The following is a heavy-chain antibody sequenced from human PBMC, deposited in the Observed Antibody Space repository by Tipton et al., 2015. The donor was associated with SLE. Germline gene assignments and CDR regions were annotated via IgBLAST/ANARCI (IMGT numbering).Heavy chain of an antibody. V-gene: IGHV4-61*02. CDR1: GGSLTSGAYY. Sequence: TLSLTCTVSGGSLTSGAYYWTWIRQPAGKGLEWIGRVYSSGSTNYNPSLKSRVAISVDTAKNHFSLRLSSVTAADTAVYYCARDDYGDYALDSWGQGTLVTVSS. D-gene: IGHD4-17*01. CDR2: VYSSGST. CDR3: ARDDYGDYALDS. J-gene: IGHJ4*02.